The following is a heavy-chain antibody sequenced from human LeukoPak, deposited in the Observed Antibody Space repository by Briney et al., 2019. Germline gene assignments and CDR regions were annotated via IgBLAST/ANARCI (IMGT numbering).Heavy chain of an antibody. J-gene: IGHJ5*02. D-gene: IGHD6-19*01. CDR1: GGSISSYY. V-gene: IGHV4-59*08. CDR3: ARWFSVAGTLWFDP. Sequence: SETLSLTCTVSGGSISSYYWSWIRQPPGKGLEWIGYIYYSGSTNYNPSLKSRVTISVDTSKNQFSLKLSSVTAADTAVYYCARWFSVAGTLWFDPWGQGTLVTVSS. CDR2: IYYSGST.